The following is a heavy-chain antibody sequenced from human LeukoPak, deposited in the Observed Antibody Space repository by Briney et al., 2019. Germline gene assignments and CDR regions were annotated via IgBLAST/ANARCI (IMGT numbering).Heavy chain of an antibody. D-gene: IGHD3-22*01. CDR2: ISSSGSTI. J-gene: IGHJ5*02. Sequence: GGSLRLSCAASGFTFSDYYMSWIRQAPGKGLEWVSYISSSGSTIYYADSVKGRFTVSRDNAKNSLYLQMNSLRAEDTAAYYCARDGAPEAYYYDSSGFWWFDPWGQGTLVTVSS. CDR1: GFTFSDYY. V-gene: IGHV3-11*01. CDR3: ARDGAPEAYYYDSSGFWWFDP.